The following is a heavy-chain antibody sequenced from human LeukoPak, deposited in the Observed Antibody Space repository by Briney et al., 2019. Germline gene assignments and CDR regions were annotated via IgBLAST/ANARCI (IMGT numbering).Heavy chain of an antibody. Sequence: SETLSLTCAVYGGSFSGYYWSWIRQPPGKGLEWIGEINHSGSTNYNPSLKSRVTISVDTSKNQFSLKLSSVTAADTAVYYCARGTVTTSESDYWGQGTLVTVSS. CDR1: GGSFSGYY. D-gene: IGHD4-17*01. J-gene: IGHJ4*02. V-gene: IGHV4-34*01. CDR3: ARGTVTTSESDY. CDR2: INHSGST.